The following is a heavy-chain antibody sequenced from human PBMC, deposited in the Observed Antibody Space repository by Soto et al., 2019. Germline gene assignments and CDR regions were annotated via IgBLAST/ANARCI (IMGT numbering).Heavy chain of an antibody. J-gene: IGHJ1*01. CDR2: ISHDGSSI. D-gene: IGHD3-22*01. CDR3: ARDRVESGYPEYFQH. CDR1: GFTFSSYA. Sequence: GGSLRLSCAASGFTFSSYAMHWVRQAPGKGLEWVAIISHDGSSIYYGDSVKGRFTISRDNSKSTLYLQMNSLRSEVTAVYYCARDRVESGYPEYFQHWGQGTLVTVSS. V-gene: IGHV3-30-3*01.